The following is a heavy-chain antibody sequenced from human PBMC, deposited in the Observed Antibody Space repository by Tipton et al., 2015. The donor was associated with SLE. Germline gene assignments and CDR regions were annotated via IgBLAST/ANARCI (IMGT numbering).Heavy chain of an antibody. D-gene: IGHD2-15*01. J-gene: IGHJ5*02. CDR3: ARGDIVVVVAATKVENWFDP. CDR2: INHSGST. CDR1: GGSFSGYY. V-gene: IGHV4-34*01. Sequence: TLSLTCAVYGGSFSGYYWSWIRQPPGKGLEWIGEINHSGSTNYNPSLKSRVTISVDTSKNQFSLKLSSVTAADTAVYYCARGDIVVVVAATKVENWFDPWGQGTLVTVSS.